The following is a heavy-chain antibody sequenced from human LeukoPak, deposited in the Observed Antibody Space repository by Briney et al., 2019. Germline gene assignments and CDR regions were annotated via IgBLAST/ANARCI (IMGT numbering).Heavy chain of an antibody. CDR1: GFSFSSYG. CDR3: AKEIYYDSSAFFDY. J-gene: IGHJ4*02. CDR2: IGYDGSNK. Sequence: PGGSLRLSCAASGFSFSSYGMHWVRQAPGKGLEWVAVIGYDGSNKYYADSVKGRFTISRDNSKNTLYLQMNSLRTEGTAVYFCAKEIYYDSSAFFDYWGQGTLVTVSS. V-gene: IGHV3-30*18. D-gene: IGHD3-22*01.